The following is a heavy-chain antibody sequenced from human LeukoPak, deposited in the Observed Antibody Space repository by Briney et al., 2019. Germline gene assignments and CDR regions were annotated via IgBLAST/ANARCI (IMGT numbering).Heavy chain of an antibody. J-gene: IGHJ4*02. Sequence: SGGSLRLSCAASGFTFSSYGMHWVRQAPGKGLEWVAVISYDGSNKYYADSVKGRFTISRDNSKNTLYLQMNSLRAEDTAVYYCATPVRDYWGQGTLVTVSS. CDR1: GFTFSSYG. CDR3: ATPVRDY. V-gene: IGHV3-30*03. CDR2: ISYDGSNK.